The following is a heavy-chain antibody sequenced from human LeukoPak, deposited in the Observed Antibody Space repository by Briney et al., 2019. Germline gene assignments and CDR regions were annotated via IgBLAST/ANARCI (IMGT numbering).Heavy chain of an antibody. CDR3: ARHYDHYDSSGCYAF. CDR2: IYYSGST. Sequence: PSETLSLTCTVSGGSISSYYWSWIRQPPGKGLEWIGYIYYSGSTSYNPSLKSRVTISIDTSKNQFSLKLSSVTAADTAVYYCARHYDHYDSSGCYAFWGQGTLVTVSS. V-gene: IGHV4-59*08. D-gene: IGHD3-22*01. J-gene: IGHJ4*02. CDR1: GGSISSYY.